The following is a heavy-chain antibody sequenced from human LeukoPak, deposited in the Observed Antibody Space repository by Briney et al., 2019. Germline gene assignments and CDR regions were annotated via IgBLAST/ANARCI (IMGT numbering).Heavy chain of an antibody. V-gene: IGHV3-21*01. J-gene: IGHJ3*02. CDR3: ARDGYSSSADAFDI. D-gene: IGHD6-6*01. CDR1: GFTFSDFA. Sequence: GGSLRLSCAASGFTFSDFAMNWVRQAPGKGLEWVSSISTSSSYIYYADSVRGRFTISRDNSKNTLYLQMNSLRAEDTAVYYCARDGYSSSADAFDIWGQGTMVTVSS. CDR2: ISTSSSYI.